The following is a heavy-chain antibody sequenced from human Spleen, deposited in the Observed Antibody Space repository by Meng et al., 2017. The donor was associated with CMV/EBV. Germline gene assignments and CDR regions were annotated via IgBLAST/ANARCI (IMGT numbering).Heavy chain of an antibody. CDR1: GFPFTNYA. CDR3: AKDISSSPLGPIDY. CDR2: ISGSGRST. D-gene: IGHD6-6*01. V-gene: IGHV3-23*01. J-gene: IGHJ4*02. Sequence: GESLKISCAASGFPFTNYAMSWVRQGAGKGLEWVSAISGSGRSTYYADSVKGRFTISRDNAKNSLYLQMNSLRAEDTALYYCAKDISSSPLGPIDYWGQGTLVTVSS.